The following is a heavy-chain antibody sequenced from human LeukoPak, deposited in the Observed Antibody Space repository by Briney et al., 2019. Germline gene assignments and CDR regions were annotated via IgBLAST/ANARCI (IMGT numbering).Heavy chain of an antibody. Sequence: HPGGSLRLSCAASGFTFSNYWMTWVRQAPGKGLEWVAHINQDGSEEHYMDSAKARSTISRDNAKNSLSLQMNSLRAEDTAVYYCVRDGGVSGYDLLDYWGQGTLVTVSS. D-gene: IGHD5-12*01. CDR1: GFTFSNYW. CDR3: VRDGGVSGYDLLDY. V-gene: IGHV3-7*01. CDR2: INQDGSEE. J-gene: IGHJ4*02.